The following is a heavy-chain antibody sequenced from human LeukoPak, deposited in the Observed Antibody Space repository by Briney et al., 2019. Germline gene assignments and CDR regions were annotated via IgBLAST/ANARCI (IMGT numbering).Heavy chain of an antibody. V-gene: IGHV1-69*01. CDR3: ARVWYGSGTGWFDP. J-gene: IGHJ5*02. CDR1: GGTFSSYA. Sequence: GSSVKVSCKASGGTFSSYAISWVRQAPGQGLEWMGGIIPIFGTANYAQKSQGRVTIIADESTSTAYMELSSLRSEDTAVYYCARVWYGSGTGWFDPWGQGTLVTVSS. D-gene: IGHD3-10*01. CDR2: IIPIFGTA.